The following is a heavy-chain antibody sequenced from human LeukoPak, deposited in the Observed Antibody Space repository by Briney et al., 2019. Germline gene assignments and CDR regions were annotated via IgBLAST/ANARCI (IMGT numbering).Heavy chain of an antibody. V-gene: IGHV1-18*01. Sequence: ASVKVSCKASGYTFTSYGISWVRQAPGQGLEWMGWISAYNGNTNYAQKLQGRVTMTTDTSTSTAYMELRSLRSDDTAVYYCARDPLYYDSSGYYSGGFDYWGQGTLVTVSS. D-gene: IGHD3-22*01. CDR3: ARDPLYYDSSGYYSGGFDY. J-gene: IGHJ4*02. CDR1: GYTFTSYG. CDR2: ISAYNGNT.